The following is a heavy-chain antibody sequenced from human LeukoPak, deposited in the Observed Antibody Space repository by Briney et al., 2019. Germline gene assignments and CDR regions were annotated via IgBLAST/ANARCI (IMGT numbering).Heavy chain of an antibody. Sequence: ASVKVPCKASGGTFSSYAISWVRQAPGQGLEWMGGIIPIFGTANYAQKFQGRVTITADKSTSTAYMELSSLRSDDTAVYYCARDKYIGNIVVVPAAPAYYMDVWGKGTTVTVSS. D-gene: IGHD2-2*01. CDR2: IIPIFGTA. J-gene: IGHJ6*03. CDR3: ARDKYIGNIVVVPAAPAYYMDV. CDR1: GGTFSSYA. V-gene: IGHV1-69*06.